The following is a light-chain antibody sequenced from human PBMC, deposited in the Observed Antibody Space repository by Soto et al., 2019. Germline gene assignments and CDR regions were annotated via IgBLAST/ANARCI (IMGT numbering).Light chain of an antibody. J-gene: IGLJ2*01. V-gene: IGLV2-14*01. CDR1: SSDVGAYNY. Sequence: QSALTQPASVSGSPGQSNTISCTGTSSDVGAYNYVSWYQQHPGKAPKLMIYEVNNRPSGVSNRFSGSKSANTASLTISGLQAEDEADYYCSSHTTSSLPGIFGGGTQLTVL. CDR3: SSHTTSSLPGI. CDR2: EVN.